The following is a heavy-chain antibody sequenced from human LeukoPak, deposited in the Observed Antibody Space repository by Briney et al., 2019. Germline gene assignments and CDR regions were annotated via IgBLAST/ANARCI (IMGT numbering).Heavy chain of an antibody. CDR2: ISSSGSTI. Sequence: GGSLRLSCAASGFTFSSYEMNWVRQAPGKGLEWVSYISSSGSTIYYADSVKGRFTISRDNAKNSLYLQMNSLRAEDTAVYYCAREKVTYSFFDYWGHGTMVTVSS. CDR1: GFTFSSYE. J-gene: IGHJ3*01. D-gene: IGHD3-9*01. V-gene: IGHV3-48*03. CDR3: AREKVTYSFFDY.